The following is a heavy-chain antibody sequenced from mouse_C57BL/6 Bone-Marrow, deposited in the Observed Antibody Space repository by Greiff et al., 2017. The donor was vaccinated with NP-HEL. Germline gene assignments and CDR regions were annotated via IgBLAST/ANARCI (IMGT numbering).Heavy chain of an antibody. V-gene: IGHV1-9*01. Sequence: QVQLKESGAELMKPGASVKLSCKATGYTFTGYWIEWVKQRPGHGLEWIGEILPGSGSTNYNEKFKGKATFTADTSSNTAYMQLSSLTTEDSAIYYCATRIDYYGSSYHWYFDVWGTGTTVTVSS. D-gene: IGHD1-1*01. J-gene: IGHJ1*03. CDR1: GYTFTGYW. CDR2: ILPGSGST. CDR3: ATRIDYYGSSYHWYFDV.